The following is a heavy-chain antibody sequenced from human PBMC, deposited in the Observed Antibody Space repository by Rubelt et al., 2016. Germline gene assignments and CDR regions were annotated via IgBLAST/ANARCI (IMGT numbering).Heavy chain of an antibody. Sequence: QVQLQQWGAGLLKPSETLSLTCAVYGGSFSGYYWSWIRQPPGKGLEWIGEINHSGSTNYNPSLKSRFTRSVDTSKNQFSLKLSSVTAADTAVYYCARDPAAANNWFDPWGQGTLVTVSS. J-gene: IGHJ5*02. V-gene: IGHV4-34*01. CDR1: GGSFSGYY. CDR3: ARDPAAANNWFDP. D-gene: IGHD6-13*01. CDR2: INHSGST.